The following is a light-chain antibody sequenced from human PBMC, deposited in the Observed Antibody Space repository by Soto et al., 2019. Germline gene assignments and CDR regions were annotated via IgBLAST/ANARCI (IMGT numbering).Light chain of an antibody. CDR2: VAS. CDR1: QSVNQK. CDR3: QQCNNWPHT. J-gene: IGKJ2*01. V-gene: IGKV3-15*01. Sequence: EIVLTQSPATLSVSPGERATLSCRASQSVNQKLGWYQQKPGQAPRLLIYVASYRATGIPARFSGSGSGTEYTLTISNLQAEDFAGYYCQQCNNWPHTFGQGTRLEIK.